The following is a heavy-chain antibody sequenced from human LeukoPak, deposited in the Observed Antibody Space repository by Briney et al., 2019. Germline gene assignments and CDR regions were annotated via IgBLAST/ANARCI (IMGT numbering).Heavy chain of an antibody. J-gene: IGHJ4*02. V-gene: IGHV3-30*18. D-gene: IGHD3-22*01. CDR3: AQDHWTDSSGPHFDS. Sequence: GGSLRLSCAASGFTFSSYGMHWVRQAPGKGLEWVAVISYDGSNKYYADSVKGRFTVSRDNSRDTLYLQMNSLRPEDTAVYYCAQDHWTDSSGPHFDSWGQGTLVTVSS. CDR2: ISYDGSNK. CDR1: GFTFSSYG.